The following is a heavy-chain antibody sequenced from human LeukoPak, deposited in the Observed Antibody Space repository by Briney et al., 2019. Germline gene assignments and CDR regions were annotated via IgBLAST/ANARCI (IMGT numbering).Heavy chain of an antibody. CDR1: GFTFIDYN. CDR2: ISSSGSTI. V-gene: IGHV3-11*01. CDR3: ARSPQLWLGGAYFDY. D-gene: IGHD6-19*01. Sequence: GGALRVSSAAPGFTFIDYNISWICQAPGKGLEWVSYISSSGSTIYYADSVKGRFTISRDNAKNSLYLQMNSLRAEDTAVYYCARSPQLWLGGAYFDYWGQGTLVTVTS. J-gene: IGHJ4*02.